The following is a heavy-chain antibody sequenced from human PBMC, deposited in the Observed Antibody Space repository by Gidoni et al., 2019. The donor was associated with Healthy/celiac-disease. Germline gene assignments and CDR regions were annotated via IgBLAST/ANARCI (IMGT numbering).Heavy chain of an antibody. CDR1: GFTFSSYA. V-gene: IGHV3-23*01. CDR3: AKDPSLIYGSGNDAFDI. Sequence: EVQLLESGGGLVQPGGSLRLSCAASGFTFSSYAMSWVRQAPGKGLEWVSAISGSGGSTYYADSVKGRFTISRDKSKNTLYLQMNSLRAEDTAVYYCAKDPSLIYGSGNDAFDIWGQGTMVTVSS. J-gene: IGHJ3*02. D-gene: IGHD3-10*01. CDR2: ISGSGGST.